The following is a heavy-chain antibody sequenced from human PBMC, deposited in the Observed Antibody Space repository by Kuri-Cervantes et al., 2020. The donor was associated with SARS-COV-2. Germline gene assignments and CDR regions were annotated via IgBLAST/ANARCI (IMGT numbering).Heavy chain of an antibody. CDR2: VYYSGDT. D-gene: IGHD3-9*01. CDR1: GGSVSSGNDY. J-gene: IGHJ2*01. Sequence: SETLSLTCTVSGGSVSSGNDYWSWIRQPPGKGLEWIGFVYYSGDTNYNPSLKSRVTISVDTSKNQFSLKLSSVTAADTAVYYCARRDSYYDILTGYYPTGYFDLWGRGTLVTVSS. V-gene: IGHV4-61*01. CDR3: ARRDSYYDILTGYYPTGYFDL.